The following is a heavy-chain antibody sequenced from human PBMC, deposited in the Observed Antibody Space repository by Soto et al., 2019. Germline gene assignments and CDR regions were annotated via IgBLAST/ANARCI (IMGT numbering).Heavy chain of an antibody. J-gene: IGHJ5*02. Sequence: TLSLAGTVSGASISSGDYYWSWIRQPPGKGLEWIGYIYYSGSTYYNPSLKSRVTISVDTSKNQFSLKLSSVTAADTAVYYCARDRTKGGRYFEWLPKTKGNWFDPWGQGTMVTV. CDR2: IYYSGST. D-gene: IGHD3-9*01. V-gene: IGHV4-30-4*01. CDR1: GASISSGDYY. CDR3: ARDRTKGGRYFEWLPKTKGNWFDP.